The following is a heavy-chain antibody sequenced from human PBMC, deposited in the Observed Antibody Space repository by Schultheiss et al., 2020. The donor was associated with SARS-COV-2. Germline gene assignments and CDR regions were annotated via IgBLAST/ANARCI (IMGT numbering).Heavy chain of an antibody. CDR1: GFTFSSNY. CDR3: ARTEVLDYSSSWYGWFDP. J-gene: IGHJ5*02. Sequence: GGSLRLSCAASGFTFSSNYMSWVRQAPGKGLEWVSVIYSGGSTYYADSVKGRFTISRDNAKNSLYLQMNSLRAEDTAVYFCARTEVLDYSSSWYGWFDPWGQGILVTVSS. D-gene: IGHD6-13*01. CDR2: IYSGGST. V-gene: IGHV3-53*01.